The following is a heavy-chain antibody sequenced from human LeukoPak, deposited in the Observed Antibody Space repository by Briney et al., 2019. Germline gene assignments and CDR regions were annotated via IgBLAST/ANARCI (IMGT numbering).Heavy chain of an antibody. CDR3: ARHPPYYGFWSGYYYYFDY. J-gene: IGHJ4*02. D-gene: IGHD3-3*01. CDR1: GFTFSSYS. V-gene: IGHV3-21*01. Sequence: GGSLRLSCAASGFTFSSYSMNWVRQAPGKGLEWVSSISSSSSYIYYADSVKGRFTISRDNAKNSLYLRMNSLRAEDTAVYYCARHPPYYGFWSGYYYYFDYWGQGTLVTVSS. CDR2: ISSSSSYI.